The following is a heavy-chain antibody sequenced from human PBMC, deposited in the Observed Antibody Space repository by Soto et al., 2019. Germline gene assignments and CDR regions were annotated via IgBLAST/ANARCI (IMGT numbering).Heavy chain of an antibody. D-gene: IGHD3-22*01. Sequence: EVQLLESGGGLVQPGGSLRLSCAASGFTFSSYAMSWFRQAPGKGLEWVGRSRDKPQGYSTAYAASEKGRFTTSRDESQNSAYLQMNSLKTEDTAVYYCVRATYFSDSSGYSRCLDYWGQGTLVTVSS. V-gene: IGHV3-72*01. CDR3: VRATYFSDSSGYSRCLDY. CDR1: GFTFSSYA. CDR2: SRDKPQGYST. J-gene: IGHJ4*02.